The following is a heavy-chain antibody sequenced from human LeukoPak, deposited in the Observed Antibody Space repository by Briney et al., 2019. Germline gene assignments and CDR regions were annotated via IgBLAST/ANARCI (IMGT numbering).Heavy chain of an antibody. D-gene: IGHD1-26*01. CDR2: MNPNSGNT. Sequence: ASVKVSCKASGYTFTSHDINWVRQATGQGLEWMGWMNPNSGNTGYAQKFQGRVTMTRNTSISTAYMELSSLRSEDTAVSYCARVRPIVGATLFDYWGQGTLVTVSS. J-gene: IGHJ4*02. CDR1: GYTFTSHD. CDR3: ARVRPIVGATLFDY. V-gene: IGHV1-8*01.